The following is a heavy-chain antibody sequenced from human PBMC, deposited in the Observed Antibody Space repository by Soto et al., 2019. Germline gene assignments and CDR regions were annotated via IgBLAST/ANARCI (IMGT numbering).Heavy chain of an antibody. CDR3: ARYQKLELGVGFDY. CDR2: INTSGGST. CDR1: GDTFTSYY. V-gene: IGHV1-46*01. J-gene: IGHJ4*02. D-gene: IGHD1-7*01. Sequence: GASVKVSCKASGDTFTSYYMHWVRHAPGKGLEWMGRINTSGGSTIYGQKFKGRVNMTSNTYTRTVNMELSSLRSEDTAVYYCARYQKLELGVGFDYWGQGTLVTVSS.